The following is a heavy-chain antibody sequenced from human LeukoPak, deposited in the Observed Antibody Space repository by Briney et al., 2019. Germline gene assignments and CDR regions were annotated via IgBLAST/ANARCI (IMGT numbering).Heavy chain of an antibody. CDR2: INQDGSEK. CDR3: ARYCSSASCHDAFDI. Sequence: GGSLRLSCAASGFTFTNYWMSWVRQAPGKGLEWVANINQDGSEKYYVDSVKGRFTISRDNAKNSLYLQMNSLRAEDTAVYYCARYCSSASCHDAFDIWGLGTMVTVSS. J-gene: IGHJ3*02. D-gene: IGHD2-2*01. CDR1: GFTFTNYW. V-gene: IGHV3-7*01.